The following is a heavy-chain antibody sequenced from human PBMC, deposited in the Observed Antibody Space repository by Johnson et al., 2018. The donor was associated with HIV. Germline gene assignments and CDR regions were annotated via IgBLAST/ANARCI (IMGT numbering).Heavy chain of an antibody. D-gene: IGHD6-6*01. J-gene: IGHJ3*02. V-gene: IGHV3-13*01. CDR1: AFTFSRFD. Sequence: VQVVESGGGLVKSGGSLRLSCAASAFTFSRFDMHWVRQAAGKRLEWVSVIGSAGDTYNPGSVKGRFTISRDNSKNTLNLQMNGLRAEDTAVYHCARDRASSSTSDAFDIWGQGTMVTVSS. CDR3: ARDRASSSTSDAFDI. CDR2: IGSAGDT.